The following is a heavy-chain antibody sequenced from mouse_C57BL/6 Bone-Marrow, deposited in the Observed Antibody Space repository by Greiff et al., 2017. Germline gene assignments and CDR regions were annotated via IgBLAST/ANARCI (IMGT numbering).Heavy chain of an antibody. CDR1: GFTFSSYG. CDR2: ISSGGSYT. Sequence: EVKLMESGGDLVKPGGSLKLSCAASGFTFSSYGMSWVRQTPDKRLEWVATISSGGSYTYYPDSVKGRFTISRDNAKNTLYLQMSSLTSEDTAVYYCARRDGYPFAYWGQGTMVTVSA. CDR3: ARRDGYPFAY. V-gene: IGHV5-6*02. J-gene: IGHJ3*01. D-gene: IGHD2-3*01.